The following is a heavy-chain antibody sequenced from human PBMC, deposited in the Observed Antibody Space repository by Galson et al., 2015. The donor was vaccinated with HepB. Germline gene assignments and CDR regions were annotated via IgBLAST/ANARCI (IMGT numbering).Heavy chain of an antibody. D-gene: IGHD1-14*01. J-gene: IGHJ6*04. CDR3: TRPTGGQNKNSNSGMAA. V-gene: IGHV5-51*01. CDR2: INPTDSDT. CDR1: GYSFSSHW. Sequence: QSGAEVKKPGESLKISCKASGYSFSSHWIGWVRQMPGKGLEWMAFINPTDSDTRYTPSFQGHVTISADKSNSTTYLHWSNLKASATATYYCTRPTGGQNKNSNSGMAAWGKGTPATV.